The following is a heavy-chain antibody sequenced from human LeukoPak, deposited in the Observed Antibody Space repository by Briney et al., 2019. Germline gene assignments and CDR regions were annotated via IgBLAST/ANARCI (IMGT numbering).Heavy chain of an antibody. V-gene: IGHV3-48*01. J-gene: IGHJ4*02. CDR3: ARDGSFYN. Sequence: GGSLRLSCAASGFTFSSYSMNWVRQAPGKGLEWVSYISSNSTTIYHADSVKGRFTVSRDNAKNSLYLQMNSLRAEDTAIYYCARDGSFYNWGQGTLVTVSS. CDR1: GFTFSSYS. D-gene: IGHD2/OR15-2a*01. CDR2: ISSNSTTI.